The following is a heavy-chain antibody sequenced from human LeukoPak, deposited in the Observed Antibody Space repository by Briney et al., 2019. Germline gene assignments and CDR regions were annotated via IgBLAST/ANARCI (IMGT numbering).Heavy chain of an antibody. CDR2: ISSSSSYI. J-gene: IGHJ4*02. D-gene: IGHD2-2*01. CDR1: GFTFSSYS. V-gene: IGHV3-21*01. Sequence: GGSLRLSCAASGFTFSSYSMNWVRQAPGKGLEWVSSISSSSSYIYYADPLKGRFTISRDNAKNSLYLQMNSLRAEDTAVFYCAARYCSSTSCSFGDYWGQGTLVTVSS. CDR3: AARYCSSTSCSFGDY.